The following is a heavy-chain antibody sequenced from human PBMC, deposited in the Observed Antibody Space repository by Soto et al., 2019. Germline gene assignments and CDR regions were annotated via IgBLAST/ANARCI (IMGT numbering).Heavy chain of an antibody. CDR3: ARHYRGFVDTAMGPYAMDV. Sequence: EVQLVESGGGLVQPGGSLRLSCAASGFTVSSNYMSWVRQAPGKGLEWVSVIYSGGSTYYSESVKGRFTISRHNPKNTLYRQMNSLRAEDTAVYYCARHYRGFVDTAMGPYAMDVWGQGTTVTVSS. CDR1: GFTVSSNY. V-gene: IGHV3-53*04. D-gene: IGHD5-18*01. J-gene: IGHJ6*02. CDR2: IYSGGST.